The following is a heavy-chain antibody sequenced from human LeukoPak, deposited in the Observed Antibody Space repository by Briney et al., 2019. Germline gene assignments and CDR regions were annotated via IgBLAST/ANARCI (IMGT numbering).Heavy chain of an antibody. J-gene: IGHJ4*02. CDR2: IIPIFGTA. Sequence: ASVKVSCKASGGTFSSYAISWVRQAPGQGLEWMVGIIPIFGTANYAQKFQGRVTITADESTSTAYMELSSLRSEDTAVYYCARDRGEGGELSVDYWGQGTLVTVSS. D-gene: IGHD3-10*01. CDR3: ARDRGEGGELSVDY. V-gene: IGHV1-69*13. CDR1: GGTFSSYA.